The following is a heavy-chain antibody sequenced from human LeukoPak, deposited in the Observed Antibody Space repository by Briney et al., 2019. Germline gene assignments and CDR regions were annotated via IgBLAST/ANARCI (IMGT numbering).Heavy chain of an antibody. V-gene: IGHV3-15*01. CDR2: IKSKTDGGTT. CDR3: TIHPEPQLRYFDWLPGD. Sequence: GGSLRLSCAASGFTFSSYAMSWVRQAPGKGLEWVGRIKSKTDGGTTDYAAPVKGRFTISRDDSKNTLYLQMNSLKTEDTAVYYCTIHPEPQLRYFDWLPGDWGQGTLVTVSS. D-gene: IGHD3-9*01. J-gene: IGHJ4*02. CDR1: GFTFSSYA.